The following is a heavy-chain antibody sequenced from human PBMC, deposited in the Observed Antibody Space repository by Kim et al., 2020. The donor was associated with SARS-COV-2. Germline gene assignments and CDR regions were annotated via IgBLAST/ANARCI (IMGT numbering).Heavy chain of an antibody. V-gene: IGHV1-69*04. CDR3: ARMAAAGYQGWFDP. Sequence: SVKVSCKASGGTFSSYAISWVRQAPGQGLEWMGRIIPILGIANYAQKFQGRVTITADKSTSTAYMELSSLRSEDTAVYYCARMAAAGYQGWFDPWGQGTLVTVSS. J-gene: IGHJ5*02. D-gene: IGHD6-13*01. CDR2: IIPILGIA. CDR1: GGTFSSYA.